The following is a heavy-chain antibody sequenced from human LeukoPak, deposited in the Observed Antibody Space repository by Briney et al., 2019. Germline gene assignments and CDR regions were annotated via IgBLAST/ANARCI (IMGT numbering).Heavy chain of an antibody. J-gene: IGHJ6*03. CDR1: GFTFSSYS. Sequence: GGSLRLSCAASGFTFSSYSMNWVRQAPGKGLEWASYISSSSSNIYYADSVKGRFTISRDNAKNSLYLQMNSLRAEDTAVYYCARVRDYYDSSGYYRARGYYYMDVWGKGTTVTVSS. CDR3: ARVRDYYDSSGYYRARGYYYMDV. CDR2: ISSSSSNI. D-gene: IGHD3-22*01. V-gene: IGHV3-48*04.